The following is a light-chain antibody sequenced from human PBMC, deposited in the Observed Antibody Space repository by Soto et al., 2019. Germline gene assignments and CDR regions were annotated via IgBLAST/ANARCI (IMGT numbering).Light chain of an antibody. CDR1: QDISNY. J-gene: IGKJ4*01. CDR3: EQYDNLPLT. Sequence: IQMTQSPSSLSASVGDRVTITCQASQDISNYLNWYQQKPGKDPKLLTYDASKLETGVRSRFSGSGSGTDLTFTISSLQPEDIATYYGEQYDNLPLTFGGGPKVEIK. V-gene: IGKV1-33*01. CDR2: DAS.